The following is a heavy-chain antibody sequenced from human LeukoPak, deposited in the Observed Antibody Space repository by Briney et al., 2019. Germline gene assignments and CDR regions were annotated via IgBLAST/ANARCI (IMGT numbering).Heavy chain of an antibody. CDR2: ISGSGGST. Sequence: GGSLRLSCAASGFTVSSNYMSWVRQAPGKGLEWVSAISGSGGSTYYADSVKGRFTISRDNSKNTLYLQMNSLRAEDTAVYYCAKGGYSELEWLFDYWGQGTLVTVSS. V-gene: IGHV3-23*01. J-gene: IGHJ4*02. CDR1: GFTVSSNY. CDR3: AKGGYSELEWLFDY. D-gene: IGHD3-3*01.